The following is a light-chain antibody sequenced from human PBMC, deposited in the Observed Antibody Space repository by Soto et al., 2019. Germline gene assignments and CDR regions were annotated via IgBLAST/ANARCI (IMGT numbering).Light chain of an antibody. Sequence: IVMTQSPDSLAVSLGERATINCKSSQSVLYSPNNKNYVAWYQHKPGQPPKLLIYWASTRESGVPDRFSGSGSGTDFTLTITSLQAEDVAVYYCLQYYATPQTFGQGTKVDI. CDR2: WAS. CDR3: LQYYATPQT. CDR1: QSVLYSPNNKNY. J-gene: IGKJ1*01. V-gene: IGKV4-1*01.